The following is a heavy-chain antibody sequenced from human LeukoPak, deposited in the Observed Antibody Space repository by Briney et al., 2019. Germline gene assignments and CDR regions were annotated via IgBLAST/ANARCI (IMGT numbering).Heavy chain of an antibody. J-gene: IGHJ6*03. CDR2: MYTSGST. CDR3: ARGESSPSPLYYYYYYMDV. CDR1: GGSISSGSYY. V-gene: IGHV4-61*02. D-gene: IGHD6-6*01. Sequence: SETLSLTCTVSGGSISSGSYYWSWIRQPAGKGLEWIGRMYTSGSTNYNPSLKSRVTISVDTSKNQFSLKLSSVTTADTAVYYCARGESSPSPLYYYYYYMDVWGKGTTVTVSS.